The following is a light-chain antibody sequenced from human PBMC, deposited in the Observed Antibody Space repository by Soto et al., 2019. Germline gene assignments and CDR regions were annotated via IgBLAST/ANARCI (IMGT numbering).Light chain of an antibody. J-gene: IGKJ4*01. CDR1: NNFSTY. Sequence: DIEVTQSPSSLSASVGERVTIICRASNNFSTYLTWYQHESGKAPKLLIYGASKLEPGVPSRFSGSGSGTIFTLTISGLQPEDIATYFCQQYEALPPTFGGGTRVEIK. CDR2: GAS. V-gene: IGKV1-33*01. CDR3: QQYEALPPT.